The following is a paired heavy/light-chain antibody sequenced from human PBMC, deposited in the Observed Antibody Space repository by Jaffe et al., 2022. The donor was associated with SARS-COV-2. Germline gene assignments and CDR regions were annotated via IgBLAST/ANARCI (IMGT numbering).Light chain of an antibody. CDR3: MQALQTSYT. V-gene: IGKV2-28*01. J-gene: IGKJ2*01. CDR1: QSLLHSNGYNY. CDR2: LGS. Sequence: DIVMTQSPLSLPVTPGEPASISCRSSQSLLHSNGYNYLDWYLQKPGQSPQLLIYLGSNRASGVPDRFSGSGSGTDFTLKISRVEAEDVGVYYCMQALQTSYTFGQGTKLEIK.
Heavy chain of an antibody. V-gene: IGHV3-21*01. CDR1: GFTFSSYS. D-gene: IGHD6-6*01. Sequence: EVQLVESGGGLVKPGGSLRLSCAASGFTFSSYSMNWVRQAPGKGLEWVSSISSSSSYIYYADSVKGRFTISRDNAKNSLYLQMNSLRAEDTAVYYCASPGQLGLKYYYYYGMDVWGQGTTVTVSS. CDR3: ASPGQLGLKYYYYYGMDV. J-gene: IGHJ6*02. CDR2: ISSSSSYI.